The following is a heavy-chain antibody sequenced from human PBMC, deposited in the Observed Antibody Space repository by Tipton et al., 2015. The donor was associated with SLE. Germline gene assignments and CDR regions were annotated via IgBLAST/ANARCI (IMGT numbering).Heavy chain of an antibody. Sequence: TLSLTCTVSGGSLSGYYWSWIRQPAGKGLEWIGRVYSSGSTIYNPSIKSRITLSLDTSKNQFSLRVNSATAADTAVYYCARGGGSYYDYWGQGTLVTVSS. V-gene: IGHV4-4*07. CDR1: GGSLSGYY. J-gene: IGHJ4*02. D-gene: IGHD1-26*01. CDR3: ARGGGSYYDY. CDR2: VYSSGST.